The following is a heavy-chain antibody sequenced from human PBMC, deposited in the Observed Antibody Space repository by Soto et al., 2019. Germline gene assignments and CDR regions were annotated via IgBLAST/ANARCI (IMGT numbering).Heavy chain of an antibody. CDR1: GFTFSSYW. CDR3: ARVLQRGYTGYDHDY. V-gene: IGHV3-7*01. CDR2: IEEDGSEK. Sequence: GGSLRLSCAASGFTFSSYWMSWARQAPGKGLEWVANIEEDGSEKNYADSVRGRFTISRDNAKNSLYLQMDTLRAEDTAVYYCARVLQRGYTGYDHDYWGQGTLVTVSS. J-gene: IGHJ4*02. D-gene: IGHD5-12*01.